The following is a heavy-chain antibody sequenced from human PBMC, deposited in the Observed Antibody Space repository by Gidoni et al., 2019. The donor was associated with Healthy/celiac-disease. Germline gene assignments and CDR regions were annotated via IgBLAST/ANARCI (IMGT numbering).Heavy chain of an antibody. Sequence: QLQLQESGPGLVKPSETLSLTCTVSGGSISSSSYYWGWIRQPPGKGLEWIGSIYYSGSTYYNPSLKSRVTMSVDTSKNQFSLKLSSVTAADTAVYYCARLHYYDSSGYYFNYWGQGTLVTVSS. CDR3: ARLHYYDSSGYYFNY. CDR1: GGSISSSSYY. V-gene: IGHV4-39*01. CDR2: IYYSGST. J-gene: IGHJ4*02. D-gene: IGHD3-22*01.